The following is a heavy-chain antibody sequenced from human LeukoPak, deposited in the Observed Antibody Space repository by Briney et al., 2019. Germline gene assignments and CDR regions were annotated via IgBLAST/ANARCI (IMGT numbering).Heavy chain of an antibody. V-gene: IGHV3-48*01. Sequence: GGSLRLSCAASGFIFGRDSMNWVRQAPGRGLEWISYISRDSDIRYYADSVRGRFHISRDNARNSLYLQMNSLRAEDTAVYYCARLDYGRIGYWGQGTLVTVSS. D-gene: IGHD4-17*01. CDR1: GFIFGRDS. J-gene: IGHJ4*02. CDR2: ISRDSDIR. CDR3: ARLDYGRIGY.